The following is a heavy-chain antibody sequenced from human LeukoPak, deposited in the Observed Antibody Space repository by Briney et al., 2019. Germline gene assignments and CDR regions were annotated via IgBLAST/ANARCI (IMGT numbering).Heavy chain of an antibody. CDR1: GGSISSSSYY. J-gene: IGHJ4*02. CDR3: ARVHDSSGYLFDY. CDR2: IYYSGST. Sequence: KSSETLSLTCTVSGGSISSSSYYWGWIRQPPGKGLEWIGSIYYSGSTYYNPSLKSRVTISVDTSKNQFSLKLSSVTAADTAVYYCARVHDSSGYLFDYWGQGTLVTVSS. V-gene: IGHV4-39*07. D-gene: IGHD3-22*01.